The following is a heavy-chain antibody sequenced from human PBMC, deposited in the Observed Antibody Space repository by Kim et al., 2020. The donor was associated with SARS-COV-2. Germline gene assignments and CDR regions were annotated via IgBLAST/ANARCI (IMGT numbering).Heavy chain of an antibody. CDR3: ARDRSNQRGYYGMDV. V-gene: IGHV3-13*01. CDR1: GFTFSSYD. CDR2: IGTAGDT. Sequence: GGSLRLSCAASGFTFSSYDMHWVRQATGKGLEWVSAIGTAGDTYYPGSVKGRFTISRENAKNSLYLQMNSLRAGDTAVYYCARDRSNQRGYYGMDVWGQGTTVTVSS. J-gene: IGHJ6*02. D-gene: IGHD3-10*01.